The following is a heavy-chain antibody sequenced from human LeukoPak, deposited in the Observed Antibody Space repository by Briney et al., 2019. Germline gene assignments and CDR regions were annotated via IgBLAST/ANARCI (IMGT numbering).Heavy chain of an antibody. D-gene: IGHD3-22*01. CDR3: ARLSGYSSGHYYSDY. CDR2: IYYRGST. V-gene: IGHV4-59*01. Sequence: SETLSLTCTVSGGSISSDYWSWIRQPPGKGLEWIGYIYYRGSTNYNPSLKGRVTISVDTSKNQFSLKLSSVTAADTAVYYCARLSGYSSGHYYSDYWGQGTLVTVSS. J-gene: IGHJ4*02. CDR1: GGSISSDY.